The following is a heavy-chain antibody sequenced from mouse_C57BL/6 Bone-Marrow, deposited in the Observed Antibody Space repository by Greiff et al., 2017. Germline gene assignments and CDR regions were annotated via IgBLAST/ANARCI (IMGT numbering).Heavy chain of an antibody. V-gene: IGHV1-47*01. J-gene: IGHJ1*03. CDR3: ARRITTVVDWYFDV. D-gene: IGHD1-1*01. CDR2: FNPYNDDT. CDR1: GYTFTTYP. Sequence: QVQLQQSGAELVKPGASLKMSCTASGYTFTTYPIAWMKQNHGKSLEWIGNFNPYNDDTKYNEKFKGQVTLTIEKSSSTVYLELSRLKSDDTAVYYSARRITTVVDWYFDVWGTGTTVTVSS.